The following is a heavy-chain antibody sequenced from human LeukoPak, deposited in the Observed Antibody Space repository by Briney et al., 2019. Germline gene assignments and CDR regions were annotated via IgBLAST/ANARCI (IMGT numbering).Heavy chain of an antibody. CDR1: GGSISSYY. Sequence: SETLSLTCTVSGGSISSYYWGWIRQPPGKGLEWIGSIYYSGSTYYNPSLKSRVTISVDTSKNQFSLKLSSVTAADTAVYYCARQYVGAAYYYYYMDVWGKGTTVTVSS. CDR3: ARQYVGAAYYYYYMDV. J-gene: IGHJ6*03. V-gene: IGHV4-39*01. CDR2: IYYSGST. D-gene: IGHD2-15*01.